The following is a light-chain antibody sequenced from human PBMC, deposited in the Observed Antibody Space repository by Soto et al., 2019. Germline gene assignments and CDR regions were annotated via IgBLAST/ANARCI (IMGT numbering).Light chain of an antibody. V-gene: IGLV2-14*01. J-gene: IGLJ1*01. CDR2: DVS. CDR1: SSDVGGYNY. CDR3: SSYTSSSTLV. Sequence: QSALTQPASVSGSPGQSITISCTGTSSDVGGYNYVSWYQQHPGKAPKLMIYDVSNRPSGVSNRFSGSKSGNTASLTISGLQAEDEGDYYCSSYTSSSTLVFGTGTKLTVL.